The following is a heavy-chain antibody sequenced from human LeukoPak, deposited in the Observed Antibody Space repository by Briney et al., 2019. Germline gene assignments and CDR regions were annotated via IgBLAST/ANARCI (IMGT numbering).Heavy chain of an antibody. J-gene: IGHJ4*02. CDR1: GASISSYY. V-gene: IGHV4-59*08. D-gene: IGHD3-3*01. Sequence: SETLSLTCTVSGASISSYYWSWIRQPPGKGVEWIGYIYHSGSTVYRPPLKSRVTISVDTSKNQFSLKLSSVTAADTAVYYCASGGVAIDYWGQGTLVTVSS. CDR3: ASGGVAIDY. CDR2: IYHSGST.